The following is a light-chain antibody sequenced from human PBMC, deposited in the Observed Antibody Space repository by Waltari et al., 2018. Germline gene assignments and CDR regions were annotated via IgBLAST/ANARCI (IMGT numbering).Light chain of an antibody. CDR3: QQYNNWPPWT. Sequence: EIVMTQSPATLSVSPGERATLSCRASQSVRNNLVWYQQKPGQAPRLLIYGASTRVTGIPARFSGSGSGTEFTLTISSLQSEDFAVYYCQQYNNWPPWTFGQATKVEIK. CDR1: QSVRNN. J-gene: IGKJ1*01. CDR2: GAS. V-gene: IGKV3-15*01.